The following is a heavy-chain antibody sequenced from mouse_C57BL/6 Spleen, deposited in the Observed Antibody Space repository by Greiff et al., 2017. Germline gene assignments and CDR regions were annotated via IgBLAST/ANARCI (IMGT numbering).Heavy chain of an antibody. CDR2: ISSGSSTI. CDR1: GFTFSDYG. CDR3: ARGGIYYGNYYAMDY. Sequence: EVKVVESGGGLVKPGGSLKLSCAASGFTFSDYGMHWVRQAPEKGLEWVAYISSGSSTIYYADTVKGRFTISRDNAKNTLFLQMTSLRSEDTAMYYCARGGIYYGNYYAMDYWGQGTSVTVSS. J-gene: IGHJ4*01. D-gene: IGHD2-1*01. V-gene: IGHV5-17*01.